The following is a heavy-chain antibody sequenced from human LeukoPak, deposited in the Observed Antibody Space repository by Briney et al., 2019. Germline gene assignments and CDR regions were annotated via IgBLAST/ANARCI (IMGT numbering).Heavy chain of an antibody. V-gene: IGHV4-34*01. J-gene: IGHJ4*02. CDR2: IYHSGST. D-gene: IGHD3-10*01. Sequence: PSETLSLTCAVYGGSFSGYYWSWIRQPPGKGLEWIGSIYHSGSTYYNPSLKSRVTISVDTSKNQFSLKLSSVTAADTAVHYCARLRYYGSGSYSRYFFDYWGQGTLVTVSS. CDR3: ARLRYYGSGSYSRYFFDY. CDR1: GGSFSGYY.